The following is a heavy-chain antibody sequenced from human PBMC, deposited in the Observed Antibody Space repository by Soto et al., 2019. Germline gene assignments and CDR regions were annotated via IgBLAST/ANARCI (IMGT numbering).Heavy chain of an antibody. V-gene: IGHV4-39*01. CDR1: GDSIDRSSYY. Sequence: SETLSLTCTVSGDSIDRSSYYWGWVRQPPGKSLEWIGSVFYSGGAYYTPSLKTRATVSVDTSKNQFSLKLTSVTATDTAFYFCARHQLYGPARRGFDSWGQGSLVTVSS. J-gene: IGHJ4*02. CDR2: VFYSGGA. CDR3: ARHQLYGPARRGFDS. D-gene: IGHD3-3*01.